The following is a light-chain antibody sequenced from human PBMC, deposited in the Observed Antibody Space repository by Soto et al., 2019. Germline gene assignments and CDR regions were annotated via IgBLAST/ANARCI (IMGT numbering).Light chain of an antibody. J-gene: IGLJ1*01. CDR2: EVT. CDR1: SSYIGAFNY. Sequence: QSALTQVASVSGSPGQSITISCTGTSSYIGAFNYVSWYQQHPDKAPKLIIYEVTKRPSGVSTRFSGSKSGNTASLTISGLQAEDEGDYYCGSHTSGSTRVFGTGTKVTVL. V-gene: IGLV2-14*01. CDR3: GSHTSGSTRV.